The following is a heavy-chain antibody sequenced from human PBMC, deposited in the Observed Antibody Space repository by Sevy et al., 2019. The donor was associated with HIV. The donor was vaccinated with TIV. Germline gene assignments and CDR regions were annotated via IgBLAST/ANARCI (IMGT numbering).Heavy chain of an antibody. D-gene: IGHD2-15*01. J-gene: IGHJ3*02. Sequence: GESLKISCAASGFTFSSYWMSWVRQAPGKGLEWVANIKQDGSEKYYVDSVKGRFTISRDNAKNSLYLQMNSLRAEDTAVYYCARDYCSGGSCYPIGDAFDIWGQGTMVTVSS. CDR3: ARDYCSGGSCYPIGDAFDI. V-gene: IGHV3-7*01. CDR1: GFTFSSYW. CDR2: IKQDGSEK.